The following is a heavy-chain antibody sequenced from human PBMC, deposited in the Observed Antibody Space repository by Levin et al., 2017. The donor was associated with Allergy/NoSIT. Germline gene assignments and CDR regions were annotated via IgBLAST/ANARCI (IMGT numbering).Heavy chain of an antibody. CDR2: IRSEAHGGTS. V-gene: IGHV3-49*03. D-gene: IGHD6-19*01. CDR3: SRPIAVAYMHFDP. CDR1: GFNFADYA. Sequence: SGGSLRLSCSASGFNFADYATSWFRQPPGKGLEWVGFIRSEAHGGTSEFAASVKGRFTFSRDESKSIAYLQMNSLKTEDTAVYYCSRPIAVAYMHFDPWGQGTLVTVSS. J-gene: IGHJ5*02.